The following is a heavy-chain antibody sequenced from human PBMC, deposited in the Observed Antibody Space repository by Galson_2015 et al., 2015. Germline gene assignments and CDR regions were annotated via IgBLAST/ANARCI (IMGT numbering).Heavy chain of an antibody. CDR1: GFTFSSYG. CDR2: ISYDGSNK. Sequence: SLRLSCAASGFTFSSYGMHWVRQAPGKGLEWVAVISYDGSNKYYADSVKGRFTISRDNSKNTLYLQMNSLRAEDTAAYYCAKDLWNYCSSTSCYGMDVWGQGTTVTVSS. J-gene: IGHJ6*02. D-gene: IGHD2-2*01. CDR3: AKDLWNYCSSTSCYGMDV. V-gene: IGHV3-30*18.